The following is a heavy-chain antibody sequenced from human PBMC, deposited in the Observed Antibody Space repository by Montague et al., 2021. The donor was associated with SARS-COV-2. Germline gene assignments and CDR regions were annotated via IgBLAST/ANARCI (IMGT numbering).Heavy chain of an antibody. CDR2: IKQDGSEK. Sequence: SLRLSCAASGFTFSSYWMSWVRQAPGKGLEWVANIKQDGSEKYYVDSVKGRFTISRDNVKNSLYLQMNSLRAEDTAVYYCARDNYYYDTSGYPDYWGQGTLVTVSS. D-gene: IGHD3-22*01. CDR1: GFTFSSYW. J-gene: IGHJ4*02. CDR3: ARDNYYYDTSGYPDY. V-gene: IGHV3-7*01.